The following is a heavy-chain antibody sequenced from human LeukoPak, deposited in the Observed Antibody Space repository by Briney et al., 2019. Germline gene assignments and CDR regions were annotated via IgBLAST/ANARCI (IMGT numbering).Heavy chain of an antibody. CDR2: LSGSGITT. CDR3: AKSWRYYDSSNYYAFDI. Sequence: GGSLRLSCAASGFTFSSYAMSWVRQAPGKGLEWVSTLSGSGITTRYADSVKGRFTISRDNSKNTLDLHMNGLRAEDTAVYYCAKSWRYYDSSNYYAFDIWGQGTMVTVSS. D-gene: IGHD3-22*01. J-gene: IGHJ3*02. V-gene: IGHV3-23*01. CDR1: GFTFSSYA.